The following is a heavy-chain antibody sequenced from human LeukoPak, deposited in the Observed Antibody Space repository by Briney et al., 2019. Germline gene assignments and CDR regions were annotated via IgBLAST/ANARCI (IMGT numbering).Heavy chain of an antibody. CDR2: IYYSGST. V-gene: IGHV4-59*08. CDR1: GDSISSYY. D-gene: IGHD3-22*01. CDR3: AAYSSGYYYGYFQH. J-gene: IGHJ1*01. Sequence: SETLSLTCTVSGDSISSYYWNWIRQPPGKGLEWIGYIYYSGSTNYNPSLKSRVTISVDTSKNQFSLKLSSVTAADTAVYYCAAYSSGYYYGYFQHWGQGTLVTVSS.